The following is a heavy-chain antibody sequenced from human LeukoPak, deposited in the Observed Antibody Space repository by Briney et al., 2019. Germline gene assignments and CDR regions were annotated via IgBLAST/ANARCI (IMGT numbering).Heavy chain of an antibody. Sequence: GQSLRLSCAASGFTFISYDMHWVRQAPGKGLEWVAIISYDGNEKYYADSVKGRFTISRDNSKNTLYLQMNSLIAEDTAVYYCTRGYGSFDNWGQGTLVIVSS. CDR2: ISYDGNEK. D-gene: IGHD3-10*01. V-gene: IGHV3-30*03. CDR1: GFTFISYD. J-gene: IGHJ4*02. CDR3: TRGYGSFDN.